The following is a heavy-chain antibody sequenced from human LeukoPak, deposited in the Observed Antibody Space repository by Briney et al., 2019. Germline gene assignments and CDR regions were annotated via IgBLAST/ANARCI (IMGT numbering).Heavy chain of an antibody. CDR2: ISRSTSYI. J-gene: IGHJ5*02. V-gene: IGHV3-21*01. D-gene: IGHD3-10*01. CDR1: GFTFSSYS. CDR3: ASDRASTT. Sequence: GGSLRLSCAASGFTFSSYSMNWVRQAPGKGLEWVSSISRSTSYIYYADSVRGRFTISRDNAKNSLYLQMNSLRAEDTAVYYCASDRASTTWGQGTLATVSS.